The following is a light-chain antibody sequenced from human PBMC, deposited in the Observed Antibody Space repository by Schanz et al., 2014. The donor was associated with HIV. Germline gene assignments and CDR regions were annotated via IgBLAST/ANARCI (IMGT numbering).Light chain of an antibody. Sequence: AIQLTQSPSSLSASVGDRVTITCRASQGISSALAWYQQEPGKAPKLLIYDASSLESGVPSRFSGSGSGTDFTLSISSLQSEDVATYYCQQSYSTPHTFGQGTKLEIK. V-gene: IGKV1-13*02. CDR2: DAS. CDR1: QGISSA. CDR3: QQSYSTPHT. J-gene: IGKJ2*01.